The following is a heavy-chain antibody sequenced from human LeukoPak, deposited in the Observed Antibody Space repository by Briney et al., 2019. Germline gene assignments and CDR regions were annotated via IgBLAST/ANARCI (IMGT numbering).Heavy chain of an antibody. V-gene: IGHV3-23*01. Sequence: GRSLRLSCAASGFTFSSYAMSWVRQAPGRGLEWVSSIRGSGGSTYYADSVRGRFTISRDNSKNTLYLQMNSLRAEDTAVYYCAKDIAADGASYFDYWGQGILVTVSS. J-gene: IGHJ4*02. CDR1: GFTFSSYA. D-gene: IGHD6-13*01. CDR3: AKDIAADGASYFDY. CDR2: IRGSGGST.